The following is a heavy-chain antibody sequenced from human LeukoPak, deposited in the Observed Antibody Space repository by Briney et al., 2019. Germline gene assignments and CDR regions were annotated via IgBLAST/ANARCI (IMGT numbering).Heavy chain of an antibody. D-gene: IGHD6-13*01. V-gene: IGHV3-53*05. J-gene: IGHJ4*02. CDR3: AREGSSWYDFDY. CDR2: IYSGGST. CDR1: GFTVSSNY. Sequence: RGSLRLSCAASGFTVSSNYMSWVRQAPGKGLEWVSVIYSGGSTYYADSVMGRFTISRDNSKNTLYLQMNSLRAEDTAVYYCAREGSSWYDFDYWGQGTLVTVSS.